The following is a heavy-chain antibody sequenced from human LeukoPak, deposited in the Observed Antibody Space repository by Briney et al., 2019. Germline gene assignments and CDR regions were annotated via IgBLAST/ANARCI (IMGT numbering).Heavy chain of an antibody. V-gene: IGHV4-34*01. D-gene: IGHD3-22*01. J-gene: IGHJ4*02. Sequence: SETLSLTCAVYGGSFSGYYWSWIRQPPGKGLEWIGEINHSGSTNYNPSLKSRATISVDTSKNQFSLKLSSVTAADTAVYYCARGLSYYYDSSGYYSSYYFDYWGQGTLVTVSS. CDR1: GGSFSGYY. CDR3: ARGLSYYYDSSGYYSSYYFDY. CDR2: INHSGST.